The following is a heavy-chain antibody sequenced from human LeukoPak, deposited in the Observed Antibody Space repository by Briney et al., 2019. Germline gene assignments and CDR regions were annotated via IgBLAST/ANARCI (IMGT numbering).Heavy chain of an antibody. CDR3: AKSVETATVLFDC. D-gene: IGHD5-24*01. V-gene: IGHV4-39*01. Sequence: SETLSLTCTVSGGSISSSAYYWGWIRQPPGKGLEWIGSIYYSGSTYYNPSLKSRVTISVDTSKNQFSLELSSVTAADTAVYYCAKSVETATVLFDCWGQGTLVTVSS. J-gene: IGHJ4*02. CDR1: GGSISSSAYY. CDR2: IYYSGST.